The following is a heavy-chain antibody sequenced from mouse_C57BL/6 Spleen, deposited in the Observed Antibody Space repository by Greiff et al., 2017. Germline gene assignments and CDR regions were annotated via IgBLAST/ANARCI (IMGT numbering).Heavy chain of an antibody. Sequence: QVQLQQPGTELVKPGASVKLSCKASGYTFTSYWMHWVKQRPGQGLEWIGNINPSNGGTNYNEKFKSKATLTVDKSSSTAYMQLSSLTSEDSAVYYCDRCPIDSSDYPWYFDYWGQGTTLTVSS. V-gene: IGHV1-53*01. CDR1: GYTFTSYW. CDR2: INPSNGGT. CDR3: DRCPIDSSDYPWYFDY. J-gene: IGHJ2*01. D-gene: IGHD3-2*02.